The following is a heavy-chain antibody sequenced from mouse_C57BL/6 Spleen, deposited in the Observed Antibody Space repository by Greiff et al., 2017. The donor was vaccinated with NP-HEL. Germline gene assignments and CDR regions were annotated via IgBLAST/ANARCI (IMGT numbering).Heavy chain of an antibody. J-gene: IGHJ2*01. Sequence: QVQLQQPGAELVRPGSSVKLSCKASGYTFTSSWMDWVKQRPGQGLEWIGNIYPSDSEPLYNQKFKDKATLTVDKSSSAAYMQLSSLTSEDSAVYYCAKNSDSYGSSYPFDYWGQGTTLTVSS. CDR3: AKNSDSYGSSYPFDY. CDR2: IYPSDSEP. D-gene: IGHD1-1*01. V-gene: IGHV1-61*01. CDR1: GYTFTSSW.